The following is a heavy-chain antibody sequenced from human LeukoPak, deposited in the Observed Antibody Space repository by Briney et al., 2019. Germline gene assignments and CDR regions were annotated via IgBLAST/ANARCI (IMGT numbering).Heavy chain of an antibody. Sequence: GGSLRLSCAASGFTFSTYEINWVRQAPGKGLEWISYISGSADTAYYADSVKGRFTISRDNSKNTLYLQMNSLRAEDTAVYYCAKGVLRGSQPSDYWGQGTLATVSS. J-gene: IGHJ4*02. CDR2: ISGSADTA. CDR3: AKGVLRGSQPSDY. D-gene: IGHD1-26*01. V-gene: IGHV3-23*01. CDR1: GFTFSTYE.